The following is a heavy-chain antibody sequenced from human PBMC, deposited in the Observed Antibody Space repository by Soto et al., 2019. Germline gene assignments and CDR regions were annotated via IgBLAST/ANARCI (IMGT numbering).Heavy chain of an antibody. CDR3: ARAVAVPSQLKY. J-gene: IGHJ4*02. CDR1: GYTFTGYA. V-gene: IGHV1-3*01. CDR2: INAGNGNT. D-gene: IGHD6-19*01. Sequence: ASGKVSCKASGYTFTGYAMHWVRQAPGQRLEWMGWINAGNGNTKYSQKFQGRVTITRDTSASTAYMELSSLRSEDTAVYYGARAVAVPSQLKYWGQGTLVSVSS.